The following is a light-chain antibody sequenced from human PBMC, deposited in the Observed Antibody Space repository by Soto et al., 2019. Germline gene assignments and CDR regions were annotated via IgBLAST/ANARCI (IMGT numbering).Light chain of an antibody. V-gene: IGKV3-11*01. CDR1: QSVSSY. J-gene: IGKJ4*01. Sequence: EIVLTQSPATLSLSPGERATLSCRASQSVSSYLAWYQQKPGQAPRLLIYDASNRATGIPARFSGSGSGTDFTVSISSLEPEDFAVYYGQQRSNFLTFGGGTEVEIK. CDR2: DAS. CDR3: QQRSNFLT.